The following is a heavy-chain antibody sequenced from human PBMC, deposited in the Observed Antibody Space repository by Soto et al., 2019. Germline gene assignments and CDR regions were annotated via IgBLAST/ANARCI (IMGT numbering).Heavy chain of an antibody. V-gene: IGHV3-33*01. D-gene: IGHD2-15*01. Sequence: QVQLVESGGGVVQPGRSLRLSCAASGFTFSSHGMHWVRQAPGKGLEWVAIIWYDGSNKHYADSVKGRFTISRDNSKNTLFLQTNSLRAEDTAVYYCARDASKDCLGGSGGTCYLDYWGQGTLVTVSS. CDR2: IWYDGSNK. J-gene: IGHJ4*02. CDR1: GFTFSSHG. CDR3: ARDASKDCLGGSGGTCYLDY.